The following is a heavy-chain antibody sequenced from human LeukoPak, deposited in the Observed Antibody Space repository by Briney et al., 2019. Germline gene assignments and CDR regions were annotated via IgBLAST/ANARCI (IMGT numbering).Heavy chain of an antibody. CDR2: INHSGST. CDR3: ARVYSHGAGMLFYYYYMDV. J-gene: IGHJ6*03. CDR1: GGSFSGYY. Sequence: SETLSLTCAVYGGSFSGYYWSWIRQPPGKGLEWIGEINHSGSTNYNPSLKSRVTISVDTSKNQFSLKLSSVTAADTAVYYCARVYSHGAGMLFYYYYMDVWGKGTTVTVSS. V-gene: IGHV4-34*01. D-gene: IGHD2-8*01.